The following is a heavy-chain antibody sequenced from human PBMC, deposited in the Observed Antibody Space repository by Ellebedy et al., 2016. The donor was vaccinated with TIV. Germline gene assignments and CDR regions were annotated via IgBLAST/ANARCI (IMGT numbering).Heavy chain of an antibody. Sequence: AASVKVSCKASGYTFTSYGISWARQAPGQGLEWMGWISAYNGNTNYAQKLQGRVTMTTDTSTSTAYMELRSLRSDDTAVYYCARDFSGRLHTAMEWDAFDIWGQGTMVTVSS. D-gene: IGHD5-18*01. V-gene: IGHV1-18*01. CDR3: ARDFSGRLHTAMEWDAFDI. CDR2: ISAYNGNT. CDR1: GYTFTSYG. J-gene: IGHJ3*02.